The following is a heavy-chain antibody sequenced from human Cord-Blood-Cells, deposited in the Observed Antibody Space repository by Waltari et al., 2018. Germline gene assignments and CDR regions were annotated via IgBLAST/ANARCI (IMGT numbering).Heavy chain of an antibody. D-gene: IGHD6-13*01. Sequence: QVQLQQWGAGLLKPSETLSLTCAVYGGSFSGYYWSWLRQPPGKGLEWIGEINHSGSTNYNPSLKSRVTISVDTSKNQFSLKLSSVTAADTAVYYCARPGGAAAGTLNYFDYWGQGTLVTVSS. V-gene: IGHV4-34*01. J-gene: IGHJ4*02. CDR3: ARPGGAAAGTLNYFDY. CDR1: GGSFSGYY. CDR2: INHSGST.